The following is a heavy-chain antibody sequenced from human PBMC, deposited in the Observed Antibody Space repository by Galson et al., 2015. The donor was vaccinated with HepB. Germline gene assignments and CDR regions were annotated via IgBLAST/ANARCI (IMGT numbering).Heavy chain of an antibody. Sequence: ETLSLTCTVSGGSISSSSYYWGWIRQPPGKGLEWIGSFSYSGNTYYNPSLKSRVTISVDTSKNQFSLKLSSVTAADTAVYYCARLGRGAGSGWFFDLWGRGTLVTVSS. J-gene: IGHJ2*01. CDR3: ARLGRGAGSGWFFDL. V-gene: IGHV4-39*01. CDR2: FSYSGNT. CDR1: GGSISSSSYY. D-gene: IGHD6-19*01.